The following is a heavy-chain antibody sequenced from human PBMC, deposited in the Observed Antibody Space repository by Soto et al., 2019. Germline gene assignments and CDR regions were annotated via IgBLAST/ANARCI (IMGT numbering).Heavy chain of an antibody. Sequence: GGSLRLSCAASGFTFGAYAMHWVRQAPGKGLEWVAVISYDGSNRYYADSVKGRFTISRDNSKNTLYLQMNSLRAEDTAVYYCARDRVESGYPEYFQHWGQGTQVTVSS. CDR3: ARDRVESGYPEYFQH. D-gene: IGHD3-22*01. V-gene: IGHV3-30*14. CDR2: ISYDGSNR. CDR1: GFTFGAYA. J-gene: IGHJ1*01.